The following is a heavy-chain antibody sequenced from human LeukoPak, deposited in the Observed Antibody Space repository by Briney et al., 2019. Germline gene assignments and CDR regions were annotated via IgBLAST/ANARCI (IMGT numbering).Heavy chain of an antibody. CDR3: ARDREEDYGDYGAFDI. D-gene: IGHD4-17*01. V-gene: IGHV4-59*12. J-gene: IGHJ3*02. CDR1: GGSISSFY. Sequence: SETLSLTCTVSGGSISSFYWTWIRQPPGKGLEWIGYIYYSGGTYYNPSLKSRVTISVDTSKNQFSLKLSSVTAADTAVYYCARDREEDYGDYGAFDIWGQGTMVTVSS. CDR2: IYYSGGT.